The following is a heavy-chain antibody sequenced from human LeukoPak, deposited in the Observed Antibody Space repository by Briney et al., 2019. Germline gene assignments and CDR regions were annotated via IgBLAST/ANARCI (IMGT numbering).Heavy chain of an antibody. CDR3: ARVIRAAPGKGYFDY. Sequence: GGSLRLSCAPSGFIFSTYALSWVRQAPGKGLEWASSISGSGGSTYHADSVKGRFTISRDSSKNTLYLQMNSLRAGDTATYYCARVIRAAPGKGYFDYWGQGTLVTVSS. J-gene: IGHJ4*02. D-gene: IGHD6-13*01. CDR2: ISGSGGST. CDR1: GFIFSTYA. V-gene: IGHV3-23*01.